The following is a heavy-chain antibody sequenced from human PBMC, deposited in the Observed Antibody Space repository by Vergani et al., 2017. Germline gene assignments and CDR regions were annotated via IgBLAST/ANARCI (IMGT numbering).Heavy chain of an antibody. D-gene: IGHD2-2*02. V-gene: IGHV3-23*01. Sequence: EVQLLESGGGLVQPGGSLRLSCAASGFTFSSYAMSWVRQAPGKGLEWVSAISGSGGSTYYADSVKGRFTISRDNAKNSLYLQMNSLRAEDTAVYYCARDIVPAAIYYYYGMDVWGQGTTVTVSS. CDR3: ARDIVPAAIYYYYGMDV. J-gene: IGHJ6*02. CDR2: ISGSGGST. CDR1: GFTFSSYA.